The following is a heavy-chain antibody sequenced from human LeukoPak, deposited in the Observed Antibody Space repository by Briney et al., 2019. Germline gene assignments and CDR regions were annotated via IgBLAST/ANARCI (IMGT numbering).Heavy chain of an antibody. Sequence: GGSLRLSCAASGFTFTNYATHWVRQAPGKGVEWVAVTSVDEALKFYGDSVKGRFTISRDNSKNTMYLQMNNLREEDTAVYYCTRDPILGAPDYFDYWGQGTLVTVSS. V-gene: IGHV3-30*04. J-gene: IGHJ4*02. CDR1: GFTFTNYA. CDR2: TSVDEALK. D-gene: IGHD1-26*01. CDR3: TRDPILGAPDYFDY.